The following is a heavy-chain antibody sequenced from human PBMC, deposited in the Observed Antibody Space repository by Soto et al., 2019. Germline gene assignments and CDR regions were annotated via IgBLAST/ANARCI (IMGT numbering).Heavy chain of an antibody. J-gene: IGHJ4*02. D-gene: IGHD3-22*01. CDR2: IFYNGLT. CDR3: ARDEYFDSSGFLL. CDR1: GGSISSGDYY. Sequence: QVQLQESGPGLVKPSQTLSLTCTVSGGSISSGDYYWSWFRQPPGKGLEWIGYIFYNGLTYYSPSLKSRITISVDTSKNQFSLKLSSVTAADTAVYYCARDEYFDSSGFLLWCQGTLVTVSS. V-gene: IGHV4-30-4*01.